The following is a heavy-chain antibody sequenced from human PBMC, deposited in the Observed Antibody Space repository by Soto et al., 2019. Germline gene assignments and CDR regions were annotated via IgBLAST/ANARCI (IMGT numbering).Heavy chain of an antibody. CDR2: IYSGGST. CDR3: ATKPLLPGAP. V-gene: IGHV3-53*01. Sequence: EVQLVESGGGLIQPGGSLRLSCAASGFTFSSNDMNWVRQAPGKGLEWVSLIYSGGSTYYADSVKGRFTTSRDNSKNTVYLQMSILRAEETAVYYCATKPLLPGAPWGQGTMVSVSS. J-gene: IGHJ3*01. D-gene: IGHD3-22*01. CDR1: GFTFSSND.